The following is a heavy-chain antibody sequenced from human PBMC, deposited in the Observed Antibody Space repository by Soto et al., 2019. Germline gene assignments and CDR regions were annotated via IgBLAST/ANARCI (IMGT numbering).Heavy chain of an antibody. CDR1: GFTVSNNY. CDR2: IYSGGAT. J-gene: IGHJ4*02. D-gene: IGHD1-1*01. Sequence: EVQLVDSGGGLVQPGGSLRLSCAASGFTVSNNYMRWVRQAPGKGLEWVSLIYSGGATYYADSVKGRFTISRDNSKNTLYLQMYSLRAEDTAVYYCARDGTYNWVGGQGILVTVSS. CDR3: ARDGTYNWV. V-gene: IGHV3-66*01.